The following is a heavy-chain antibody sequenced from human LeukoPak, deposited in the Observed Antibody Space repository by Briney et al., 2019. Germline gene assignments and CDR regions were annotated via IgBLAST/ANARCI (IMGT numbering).Heavy chain of an antibody. J-gene: IGHJ4*02. CDR2: IKQDGSEK. CDR3: ARCSSSSGVCFDY. D-gene: IGHD6-6*01. CDR1: GFPFSSYW. V-gene: IGHV3-7*01. Sequence: GGSLRLSCAASGFPFSSYWMSWVGQAPGKGLEGWANIKQDGSEKYYVDSVKGRFTISRDNAKNSLSLQMNSLRAEDTAVYYCARCSSSSGVCFDYWGQGTLVTVSS.